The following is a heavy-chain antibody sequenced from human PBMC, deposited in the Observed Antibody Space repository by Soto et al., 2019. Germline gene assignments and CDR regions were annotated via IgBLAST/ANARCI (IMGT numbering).Heavy chain of an antibody. V-gene: IGHV3-11*01. Sequence: GVLRLSCAASGFTFSDYYMSWIRQAPGKGLEWVSYISSSGSTIYYADSVKGRFTISRDNAKNSLYLQMNSLRAEDTAVYYCARSITMITFDYWGQGTLVTVSS. D-gene: IGHD3-22*01. CDR2: ISSSGSTI. CDR1: GFTFSDYY. J-gene: IGHJ4*02. CDR3: ARSITMITFDY.